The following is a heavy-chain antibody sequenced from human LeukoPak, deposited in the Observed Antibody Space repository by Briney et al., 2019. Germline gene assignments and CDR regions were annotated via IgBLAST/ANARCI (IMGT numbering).Heavy chain of an antibody. CDR2: IVGDSTDT. V-gene: IGHV1-58*02. Sequence: ASVKVSCKASGLTFTSSSIQWIRQARGQRLEWIGWIVGDSTDTYYAQRFQERVTIARDMSTSTAYLELSSLRSEDTAVYYCAADPDTTMAFDCWGQGTLVTVSS. CDR1: GLTFTSSS. CDR3: AADPDTTMAFDC. J-gene: IGHJ4*02. D-gene: IGHD5-18*01.